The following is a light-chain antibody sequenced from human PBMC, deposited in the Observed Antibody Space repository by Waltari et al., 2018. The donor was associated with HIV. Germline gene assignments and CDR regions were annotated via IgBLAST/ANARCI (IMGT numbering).Light chain of an antibody. CDR1: SSN. J-gene: IGLJ3*02. CDR3: AAWDDSLSGQWV. Sequence: QSVLTQPPSASGTPGQRVTISCSGSSSNVHWYQKFPGTAPKLLIYRNNQRPSGVPDRFSGSKSGTSASLAISGLRSEDEADYYCAAWDDSLSGQWVFGGGTKLTVL. V-gene: IGLV1-47*01. CDR2: RNN.